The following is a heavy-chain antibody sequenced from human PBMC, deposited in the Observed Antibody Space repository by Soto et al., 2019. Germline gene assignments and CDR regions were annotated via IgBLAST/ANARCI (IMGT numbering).Heavy chain of an antibody. CDR3: ASRRPTIFGVGFYGMDV. CDR2: INAGNGNT. CDR1: GYTFTSYA. V-gene: IGHV1-3*01. D-gene: IGHD3-3*01. J-gene: IGHJ6*02. Sequence: ASVKVSCKASGYTFTSYAMHWVRQAPGQRLEWMGWINAGNGNTKYSQKFQGRVTITRDTSASTAYMELSSLRSEDTAVYYCASRRPTIFGVGFYGMDVWGQGTTVTVSS.